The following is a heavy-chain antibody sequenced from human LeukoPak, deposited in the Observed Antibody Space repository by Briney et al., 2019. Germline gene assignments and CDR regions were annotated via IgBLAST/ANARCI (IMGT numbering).Heavy chain of an antibody. V-gene: IGHV1-2*02. CDR1: GYTFTGYY. D-gene: IGHD3-9*01. Sequence: GASVKVSCKASGYTFTGYYMHWVRQAPGQGLEWMGWINPNSGGTNYAQKFQGRVTMTRDTSISTAYMELSRLRSDDTAVYYCARVYLRRYFDWLLYYWGQGTLVTVSS. CDR3: ARVYLRRYFDWLLYY. CDR2: INPNSGGT. J-gene: IGHJ4*02.